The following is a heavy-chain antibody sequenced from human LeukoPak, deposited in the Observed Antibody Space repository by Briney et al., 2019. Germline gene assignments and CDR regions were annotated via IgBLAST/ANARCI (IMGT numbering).Heavy chain of an antibody. CDR1: GFSFTNYS. CDR3: AKGAAAGKVDWFDP. V-gene: IGHV3-23*01. D-gene: IGHD6-13*01. J-gene: IGHJ5*02. CDR2: LTGYGGA. Sequence: GGSLRLSCAASGFSFTNYSMNWVRQAPGKGLQWISTLTGYGGAYYADSGEGRFIISRDISKNTMFLQMYSLRAEDTAVYYCAKGAAAGKVDWFDPWGQGTLVTASS.